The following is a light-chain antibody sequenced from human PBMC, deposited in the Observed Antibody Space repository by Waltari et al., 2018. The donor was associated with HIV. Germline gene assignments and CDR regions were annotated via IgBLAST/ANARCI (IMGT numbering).Light chain of an antibody. CDR2: DAS. CDR1: QSISNY. J-gene: IGKJ2*01. Sequence: EIVLTQSPATLSLSPGERATLSCRASQSISNYLAWYQQNPGQAPRLLIYDASNRATGVPARLSGMGLGTAFPPPTASLGPEDFAVNYFRQGSNGPPTFGKGTKLEI. V-gene: IGKV3-11*01. CDR3: RQGSNGPPT.